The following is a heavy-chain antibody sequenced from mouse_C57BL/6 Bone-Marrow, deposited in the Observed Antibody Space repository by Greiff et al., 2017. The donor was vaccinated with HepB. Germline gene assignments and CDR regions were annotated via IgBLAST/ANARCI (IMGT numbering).Heavy chain of an antibody. CDR3: ARQDYDYDDAMDY. CDR1: GFSLTSYG. D-gene: IGHD2-4*01. J-gene: IGHJ4*01. Sequence: VHLVESGPGLVAPSQSLSITCTVSGFSLTSYGVHWVRQPPGKGLEWLVVIWSDGSTTYNSALKSRLSISKDNSKRQVFLKMNSLQTDDTAMYYCARQDYDYDDAMDYWGQGTSVTVSS. CDR2: IWSDGST. V-gene: IGHV2-6-1*01.